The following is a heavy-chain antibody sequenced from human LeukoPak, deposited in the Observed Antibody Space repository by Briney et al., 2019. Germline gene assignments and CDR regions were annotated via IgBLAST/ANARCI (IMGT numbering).Heavy chain of an antibody. CDR2: INPSGGST. D-gene: IGHD6-6*01. Sequence: ASVKVSCKASGYTFTSYYMHWARQAPGQGLEWMGIINPSGGSTSYAQKFQGRVTMTRDTSTSTVYMELSSLRSEDTAVYYCARATAGPILRYIAARPSAPYYFDYWGQGTLVTVSS. CDR3: ARATAGPILRYIAARPSAPYYFDY. CDR1: GYTFTSYY. V-gene: IGHV1-46*01. J-gene: IGHJ4*02.